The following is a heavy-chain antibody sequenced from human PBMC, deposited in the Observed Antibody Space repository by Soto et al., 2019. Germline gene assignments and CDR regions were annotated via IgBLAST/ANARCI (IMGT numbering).Heavy chain of an antibody. V-gene: IGHV4-34*01. CDR1: GGSFSGYN. J-gene: IGHJ6*02. CDR2: INHSGST. D-gene: IGHD6-13*01. CDR3: ARGKRQQLVSLYYYYGMDV. Sequence: PSETLSLTCAVYGGSFSGYNWSGIRQPPGKGLEWIGEINHSGSTNYNPSLKSRVTISVDTSKNQFSLKLSSVTAADTAVYYCARGKRQQLVSLYYYYGMDVWGHGTTVTRSS.